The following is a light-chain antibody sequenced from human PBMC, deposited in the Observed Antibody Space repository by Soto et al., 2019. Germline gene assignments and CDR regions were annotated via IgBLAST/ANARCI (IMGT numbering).Light chain of an antibody. CDR2: GAS. Sequence: EIVMTQSPATLSVSPGERATLYCRASRSVSSNLAWYQQKPGQAPRLLIYGASTRATGIPARFSGSRSGTEFTLTISSLQSEDFAVYYCQQYNNWPPGTFGQGTKVEIK. J-gene: IGKJ1*01. CDR1: RSVSSN. V-gene: IGKV3-15*01. CDR3: QQYNNWPPGT.